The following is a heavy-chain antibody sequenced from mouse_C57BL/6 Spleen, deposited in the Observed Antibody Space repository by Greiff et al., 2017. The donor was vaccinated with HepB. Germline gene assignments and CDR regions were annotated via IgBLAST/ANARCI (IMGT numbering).Heavy chain of an antibody. D-gene: IGHD2-3*01. CDR3: ASYDGYLYAMDY. CDR2: INPSTGGT. CDR1: GYSFTGYY. Sequence: VQLQQSGPELVKPGASVKISRKASGYSFTGYYMNWVKQSPEKSLEWIGEINPSTGGTTYNQKFKAKATLTVDKSSSTAYMQLKSLTSEDSAVYYCASYDGYLYAMDYWGQGTSVTVSS. V-gene: IGHV1-42*01. J-gene: IGHJ4*01.